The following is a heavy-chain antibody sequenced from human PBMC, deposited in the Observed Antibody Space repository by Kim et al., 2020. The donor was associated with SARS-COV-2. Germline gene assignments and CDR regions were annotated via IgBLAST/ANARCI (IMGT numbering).Heavy chain of an antibody. V-gene: IGHV3-23*05. J-gene: IGHJ4*02. CDR3: AKRQMAQRFDF. Sequence: YAESVRGRFTISRDDSRNMLYLNMNGLRAEDTAVYYCAKRQMAQRFDFWGQGTLVAVSS.